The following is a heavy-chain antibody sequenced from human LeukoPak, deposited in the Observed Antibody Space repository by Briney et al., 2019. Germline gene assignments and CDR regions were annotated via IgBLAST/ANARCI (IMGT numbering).Heavy chain of an antibody. D-gene: IGHD3-16*01. CDR1: GGSISSYY. V-gene: IGHV4-59*01. Sequence: SETLSLTCSVSGGSISSYYWSWIRQPPGKGLEWIGYTSYTGSTNYNPSLKSRVTISVDTSKNQFSLKLSSVTAADTAVYYCVGGRENYYDFDYWGQGALVTVSS. CDR3: VGGRENYYDFDY. J-gene: IGHJ4*02. CDR2: TSYTGST.